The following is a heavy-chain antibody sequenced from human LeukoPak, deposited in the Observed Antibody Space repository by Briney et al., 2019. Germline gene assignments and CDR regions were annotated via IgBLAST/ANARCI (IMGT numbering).Heavy chain of an antibody. CDR3: ARDGGGSLHGMDV. Sequence: SETLSLTCTVSGGSISSGVYCWSWIRQRPGAGLQWIGYICSSGSAYYNASLKSRVSMSTDTSNNQFSLKLNSVTAADTAVYYCARDGGGSLHGMDVWGQGTTVTVSS. CDR2: ICSSGSA. J-gene: IGHJ6*02. CDR1: GGSISSGVYC. V-gene: IGHV4-31*03. D-gene: IGHD2-15*01.